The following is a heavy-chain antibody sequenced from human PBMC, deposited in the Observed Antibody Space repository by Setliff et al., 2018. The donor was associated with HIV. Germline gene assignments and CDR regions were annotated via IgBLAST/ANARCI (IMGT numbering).Heavy chain of an antibody. V-gene: IGHV1-69*13. D-gene: IGHD3-10*01. Sequence: SVKVSCKASGDIPRHYGFNWVRQAPGQGLEWVGSVIPVFREPHYARRFQGRVTITADRSSNTAYMEIMSLRSDDTATYYCGRGVLYGLSEYWGPGSLVTVSS. CDR3: GRGVLYGLSEY. CDR2: VIPVFREP. CDR1: GDIPRHYG. J-gene: IGHJ4*02.